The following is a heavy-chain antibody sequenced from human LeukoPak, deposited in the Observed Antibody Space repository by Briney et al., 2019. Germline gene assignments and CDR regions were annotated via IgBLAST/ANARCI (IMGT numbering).Heavy chain of an antibody. J-gene: IGHJ6*02. CDR1: GFTFSSYA. Sequence: GGSLRLSCAASGFTFSSYAMHWVRQAPGKGLHWVAVISFDGSNKYYADSVKGRFTISRDNSKNTLYLQMNSLRAEDTAVYYCARDCSSGSPWYYGMDVWGQGTTVTVSS. CDR3: ARDCSSGSPWYYGMDV. D-gene: IGHD3-10*01. V-gene: IGHV3-30-3*01. CDR2: ISFDGSNK.